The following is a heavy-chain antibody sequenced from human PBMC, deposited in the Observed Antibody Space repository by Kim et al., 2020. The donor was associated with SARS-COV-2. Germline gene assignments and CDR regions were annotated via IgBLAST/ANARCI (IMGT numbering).Heavy chain of an antibody. Sequence: IYSADSVKGRFTISRDNAKNSLYLQMNSLRAEDTAVYYCASGYYYGDYYYWGQGTLVTVSS. CDR2: I. J-gene: IGHJ4*02. D-gene: IGHD4-17*01. V-gene: IGHV3-11*04. CDR3: ASGYYYGDYYY.